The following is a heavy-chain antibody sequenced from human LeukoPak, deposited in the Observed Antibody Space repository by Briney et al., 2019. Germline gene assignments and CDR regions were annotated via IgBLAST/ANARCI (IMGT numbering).Heavy chain of an antibody. J-gene: IGHJ5*02. D-gene: IGHD3-22*01. CDR3: TRAYYYDRSGSLNWFDP. CDR2: TYYRSKWYN. Sequence: SETLSLTCTVSGGSISSYYWTWIRQSPSRGLEWLGRTYYRSKWYNDYAVSVKSRITINPDTSKNQFSLQLNSVTPEDTAVYYCTRAYYYDRSGSLNWFDPWGQGTLVTVSS. V-gene: IGHV6-1*01. CDR1: GGSISSYY.